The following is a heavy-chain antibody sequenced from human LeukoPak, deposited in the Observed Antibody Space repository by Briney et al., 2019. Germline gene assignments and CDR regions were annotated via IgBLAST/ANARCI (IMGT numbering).Heavy chain of an antibody. V-gene: IGHV3-23*01. CDR3: AGDRQYDNSGYFQH. Sequence: GGSLRLACAASGFTFSIYAMSWVRQAPGKGLEWVSAISGSGGNTYYADSVKGRFTISRDNSKNTLDLQMNSLRAEDTAMYYCAGDRQYDNSGYFQHWGQGTLVAVSS. CDR1: GFTFSIYA. D-gene: IGHD3-22*01. J-gene: IGHJ1*01. CDR2: ISGSGGNT.